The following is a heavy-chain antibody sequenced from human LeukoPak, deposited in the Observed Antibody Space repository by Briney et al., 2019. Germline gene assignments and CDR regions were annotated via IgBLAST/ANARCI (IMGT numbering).Heavy chain of an antibody. CDR1: GFTFSSYG. D-gene: IGHD3-10*01. Sequence: PGRSLRLSCAASGFTFSSYGMHWVRQAPGKGLEWVAVISYDGSNKYYADSEQGRITISRDNSKNTLYLQMNSLRAEDTAVYYCARVGSSYYFDYWGQGTLVTVSS. CDR2: ISYDGSNK. CDR3: ARVGSSYYFDY. V-gene: IGHV3-30*03. J-gene: IGHJ4*02.